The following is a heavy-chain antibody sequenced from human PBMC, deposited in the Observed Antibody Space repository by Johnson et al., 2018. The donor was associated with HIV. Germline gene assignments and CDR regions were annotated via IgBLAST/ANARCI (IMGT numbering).Heavy chain of an antibody. V-gene: IGHV3-13*01. CDR2: IGTAGDT. Sequence: EVQLVESGGGVVQPGGSLRLSCAASGFTFSSYDMHWVRQETGKGLEWVSTIGTAGDTYYPGSVKGRLTISRENAKNSLFLQINSLRAGDTAVYYCARGESTTGAFDIWGQGTMVTVAS. CDR1: GFTFSSYD. D-gene: IGHD4-17*01. J-gene: IGHJ3*02. CDR3: ARGESTTGAFDI.